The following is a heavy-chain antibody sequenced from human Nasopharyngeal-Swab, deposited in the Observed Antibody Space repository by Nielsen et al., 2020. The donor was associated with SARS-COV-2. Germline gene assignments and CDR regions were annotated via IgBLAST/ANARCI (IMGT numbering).Heavy chain of an antibody. J-gene: IGHJ6*03. CDR2: IYHSGST. V-gene: IGHV4-31*03. CDR1: GGSISSSSYY. D-gene: IGHD3-3*01. CDR3: ARAGDFWSGWSANYYMDV. Sequence: LRLSCTVSGGSISSSSYYWGWIRQHPGKGLEWIGYIYHSGSTYYNPSLKSRVTISVDTSKNQFSLKLSSVTAADTAVYYCARAGDFWSGWSANYYMDVWGKGTTVTVSS.